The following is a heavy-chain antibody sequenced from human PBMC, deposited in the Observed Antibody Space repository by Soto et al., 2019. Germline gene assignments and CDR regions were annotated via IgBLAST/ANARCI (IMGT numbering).Heavy chain of an antibody. J-gene: IGHJ4*02. V-gene: IGHV4-30-2*01. CDR1: GGSISSGGYS. CDR3: ARGYSYQYYFDY. CDR2: IYHSGST. D-gene: IGHD5-18*01. Sequence: SETLSLTCAVSGGSISSGGYSWSWIRQPPGKGLEWIGYIYHSGSTYYNPSLKSRVTISVDRSKNQFSLKLSSVTAADTAVYYCARGYSYQYYFDYWGQGTLVTVSS.